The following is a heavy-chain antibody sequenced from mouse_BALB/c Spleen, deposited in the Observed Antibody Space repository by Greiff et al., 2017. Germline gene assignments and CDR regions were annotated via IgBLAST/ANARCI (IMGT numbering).Heavy chain of an antibody. CDR1: GFTFSDYY. J-gene: IGHJ3*01. CDR3: ARGAYGYDGAWFAY. CDR2: ISDGGST. V-gene: IGHV5-4*02. Sequence: EVQVVESGGGLVKPGGSLKLSCAASGFTFSDYYMYWVRQTPEKRLEWVATISDGGSTYYPDSVKGRFTISRDNAKNTLYLQMSSLKSEDTAMYYCARGAYGYDGAWFAYWGQGTLVTVSA. D-gene: IGHD2-2*01.